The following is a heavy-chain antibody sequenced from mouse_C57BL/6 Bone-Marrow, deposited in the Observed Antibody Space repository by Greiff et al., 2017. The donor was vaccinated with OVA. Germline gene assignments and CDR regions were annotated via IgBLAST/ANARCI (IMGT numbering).Heavy chain of an antibody. J-gene: IGHJ2*01. Sequence: VQLQQPGAELVKPGASVKLSCKASGYTFTSYWMQWVKQRPGQGLEWIGEIDPSDSYTNYNQKFKGKATLTVDTSSSTAYMQLSSLTSEDSAVYYCARSQLGNYFDYWGQGTTLTVSS. V-gene: IGHV1-50*01. D-gene: IGHD4-1*02. CDR1: GYTFTSYW. CDR3: ARSQLGNYFDY. CDR2: IDPSDSYT.